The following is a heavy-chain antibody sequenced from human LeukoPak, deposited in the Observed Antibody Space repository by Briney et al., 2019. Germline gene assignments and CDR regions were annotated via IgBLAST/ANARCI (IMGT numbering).Heavy chain of an antibody. CDR2: ISYDGSNK. CDR1: GFTFSSYA. D-gene: IGHD6-19*01. V-gene: IGHV3-30-3*01. J-gene: IGHJ5*02. Sequence: GSLRLSFAASGFTFSSYAMHWVRQAPGKGLEWVAVISYDGSNKYYADSVKGRFTISRDNSKNTLYLQMNSLRAEDTAVYYCARDKPYSSGWSGFDPWGQGTLVTVSS. CDR3: ARDKPYSSGWSGFDP.